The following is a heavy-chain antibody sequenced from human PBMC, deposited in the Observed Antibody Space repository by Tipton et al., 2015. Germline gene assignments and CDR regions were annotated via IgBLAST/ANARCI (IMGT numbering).Heavy chain of an antibody. CDR2: INGDGSIS. J-gene: IGHJ4*02. CDR3: AREAYGSFDS. V-gene: IGHV3-74*01. D-gene: IGHD4-17*01. CDR1: GFTLSLYW. Sequence: SLRLSCAASGFTLSLYWMHWVRQVPGKGLLWVSRINGDGSISDHADSVKGRFTISRDNARNTLYLQVNSLTAEDTAVYFCAREAYGSFDSWGQGTLVTVSS.